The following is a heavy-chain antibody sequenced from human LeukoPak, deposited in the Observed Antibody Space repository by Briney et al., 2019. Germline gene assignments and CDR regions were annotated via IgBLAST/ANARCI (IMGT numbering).Heavy chain of an antibody. CDR2: IYYRGST. CDR1: GDSISSTNYY. D-gene: IGHD3-22*01. J-gene: IGHJ4*02. CDR3: AGDERSYYDSSGYSLDY. Sequence: SETLSLTCTVSGDSISSTNYYWGWIRQPPGKGLEWIGNIYYRGSTYYNPSLKSRVTISVDTSKNQFSLKLSSVTAADTAVYYCAGDERSYYDSSGYSLDYWGQGTLVTVSS. V-gene: IGHV4-39*07.